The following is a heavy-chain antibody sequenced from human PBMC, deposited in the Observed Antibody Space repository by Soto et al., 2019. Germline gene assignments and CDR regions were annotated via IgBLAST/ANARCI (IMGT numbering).Heavy chain of an antibody. CDR3: ARGRVGATTDYFDY. Sequence: SETLSLTCSVSGGSISRGGYYWSWIRQHPGRGLEWIGYIYYSGNTYYNPSLKSRVTISVDTSKNQFSLKLSAVTAADTAVYYCARGRVGATTDYFDYWGQGTLVTVSS. V-gene: IGHV4-31*03. D-gene: IGHD1-26*01. CDR1: GGSISRGGYY. CDR2: IYYSGNT. J-gene: IGHJ4*02.